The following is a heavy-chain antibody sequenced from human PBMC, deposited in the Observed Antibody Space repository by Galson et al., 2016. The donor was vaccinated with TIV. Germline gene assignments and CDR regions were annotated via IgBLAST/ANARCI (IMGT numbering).Heavy chain of an antibody. Sequence: PALVKPPQTLTLTCPFSGFSLTTSGVGVGWIRQPPGKALEWLAHIYWDDDERYSQSLKSRLTITKDTSKNQVVLTMTNMDPVDTATFYCAYLPNMFYYDMDVWGQGTTVTVSS. D-gene: IGHD3-10*02. CDR3: AYLPNMFYYDMDV. CDR2: IYWDDDE. J-gene: IGHJ6*02. CDR1: GFSLTTSGVG. V-gene: IGHV2-5*02.